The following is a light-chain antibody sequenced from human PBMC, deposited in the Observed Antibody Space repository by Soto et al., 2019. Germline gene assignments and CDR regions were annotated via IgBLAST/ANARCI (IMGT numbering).Light chain of an antibody. CDR1: QSVSSSY. CDR3: QQYGSSGGT. J-gene: IGKJ4*01. V-gene: IGKV3-20*01. CDR2: GAS. Sequence: EIVLTQSPGTLSLSPGERATLSCRASQSVSSSYLAWYQQKPGQAPRLLIYGASSRATGIPDRFSGSGSGTHFTLTTSRLEPEDFAVYYCQQYGSSGGTFGGGTKVEIK.